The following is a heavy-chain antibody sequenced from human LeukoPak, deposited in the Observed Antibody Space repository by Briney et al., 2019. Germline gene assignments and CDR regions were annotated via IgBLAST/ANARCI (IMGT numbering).Heavy chain of an antibody. J-gene: IGHJ6*02. CDR1: GFTFSSYW. V-gene: IGHV3-7*03. Sequence: GSLRLSCAASGFTFSSYWMSWVRQAPGKGLEWVANIKQDGSEKYYVDSVKGRFTISRDNAKNSLYLQMNSLRAEDTAVYYCARDQAWYNWNYYYGMDVWGQGTTVTVSS. CDR2: IKQDGSEK. D-gene: IGHD1-20*01. CDR3: ARDQAWYNWNYYYGMDV.